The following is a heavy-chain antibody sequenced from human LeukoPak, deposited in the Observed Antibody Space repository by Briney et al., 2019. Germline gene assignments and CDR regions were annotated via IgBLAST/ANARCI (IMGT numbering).Heavy chain of an antibody. V-gene: IGHV5-51*01. D-gene: IGHD6-13*01. CDR1: GYSFTSYW. CDR2: IYPGDSDT. CDR3: ARHIAAGYSSSWPPGY. Sequence: GESLKISCKGSGYSFTSYWNGWVRQMPGKGLEWMGLIYPGDSDTRYSPSFQGQVTISADKSISTAYLQWSSLKASDTAMYYCARHIAAGYSSSWPPGYWGQGTLVTVSS. J-gene: IGHJ4*02.